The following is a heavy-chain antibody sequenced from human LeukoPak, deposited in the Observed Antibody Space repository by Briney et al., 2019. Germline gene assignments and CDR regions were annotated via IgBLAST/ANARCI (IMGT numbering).Heavy chain of an antibody. CDR3: ARWDGGDEGRLRY. D-gene: IGHD2-21*02. V-gene: IGHV3-33*05. J-gene: IGHJ4*02. CDR1: GFTLSCCG. Sequence: GGSLRLSCAASGFTLSCCGMHWVRQAPGKGLEWVAYTSYDGSNENYIESVKGRFIISRDNSRNTLHLQMNSLRAEDTAPYYCARWDGGDEGRLRYWGQGTLVTVSS. CDR2: TSYDGSNE.